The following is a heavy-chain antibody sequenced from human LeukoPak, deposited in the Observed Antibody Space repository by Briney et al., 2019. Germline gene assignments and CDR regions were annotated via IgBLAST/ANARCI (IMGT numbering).Heavy chain of an antibody. J-gene: IGHJ4*02. Sequence: ETLSLTCAVYGGSFSGNYWSWIRQPPGKGLEWIGEINHSGSTNYSPSLKSRVTISVDTSKNQFSLKLSSVTAADTAVYYCVSNPYSNYYFDYWGQGTLVTVSS. CDR2: INHSGST. CDR1: GGSFSGNY. CDR3: VSNPYSNYYFDY. D-gene: IGHD4-11*01. V-gene: IGHV4-34*01.